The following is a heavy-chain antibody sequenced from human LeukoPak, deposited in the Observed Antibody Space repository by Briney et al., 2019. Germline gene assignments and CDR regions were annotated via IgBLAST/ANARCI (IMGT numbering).Heavy chain of an antibody. CDR3: ARGLGIGWYLDL. D-gene: IGHD7-27*01. CDR2: IRYDGSNK. CDR1: GFTFSNAW. Sequence: GGSLRLSCAASGFTFSNAWMSWVRQAPGKGLEWVAFIRYDGSNKYYADSVKGRFTISRDNSKNTLYLQMNSLRAEDTAVYYCARGLGIGWYLDLWGRGTLVTVSS. V-gene: IGHV3-30*02. J-gene: IGHJ2*01.